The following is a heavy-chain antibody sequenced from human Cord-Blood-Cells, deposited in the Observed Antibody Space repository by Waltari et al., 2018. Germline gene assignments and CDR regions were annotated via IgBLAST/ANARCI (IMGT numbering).Heavy chain of an antibody. CDR2: IDYSGST. D-gene: IGHD3-3*01. J-gene: IGHJ2*01. Sequence: QLQLQESGPGLVKPSETLSLTCTVSGGSISSSRYYWGWIRQPPGKGLEWIGSIDYSGSTYYNPSLKSRVTISVDTSKNQFSLKLSSVTAADTAVYYCARSDAGVVIYWYFDLWGRGTLVTVSS. CDR3: ARSDAGVVIYWYFDL. V-gene: IGHV4-39*01. CDR1: GGSISSSRYY.